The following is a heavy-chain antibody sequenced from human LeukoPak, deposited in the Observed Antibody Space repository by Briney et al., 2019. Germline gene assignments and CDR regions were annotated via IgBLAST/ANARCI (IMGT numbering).Heavy chain of an antibody. D-gene: IGHD6-13*01. CDR3: ARRSRIAARGVEYFQH. V-gene: IGHV5-51*01. J-gene: IGHJ1*01. CDR2: IYPGDSET. CDR1: GYSFTSYW. Sequence: GESLKISCKGSGYSFTSYWIGWVRQMPGKGLEWMGIIYPGDSETRYSPSFQGQVTISADKSISTAYLRWSSLKASDTAMYYCARRSRIAARGVEYFQHWGQGTLVTVSS.